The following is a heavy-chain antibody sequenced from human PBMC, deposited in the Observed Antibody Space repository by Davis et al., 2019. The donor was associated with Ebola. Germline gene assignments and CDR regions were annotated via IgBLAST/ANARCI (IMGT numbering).Heavy chain of an antibody. CDR3: VRGWGRHGMGV. Sequence: HSQIPSLPRAIPGDRFHCGGWNWIRPSPSRGHEWLGRPYYSPKWYNDYAVSVKSRITINPDTSKNQFSLHLNSVTPEDPAVYYYVRGWGRHGMGVWGQGTTVTVSS. CDR1: GDRFHCGG. J-gene: IGHJ6*02. D-gene: IGHD1-26*01. CDR2: PYYSPKWYN. V-gene: IGHV6-1*01.